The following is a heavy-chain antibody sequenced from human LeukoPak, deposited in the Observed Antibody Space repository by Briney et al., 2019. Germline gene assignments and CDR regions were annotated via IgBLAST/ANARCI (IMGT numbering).Heavy chain of an antibody. Sequence: SGTLSLTCAVPGASISSTNWWSWVRQPPGKGLEWIGEIYHSGRTNYNPSPKSRVTISVDKSKNQFSLKLSSVTAAETAVYYCARGEFDGGVYFDYWGQGTLVTVSS. D-gene: IGHD3-16*01. CDR1: GASISSTNW. J-gene: IGHJ4*02. CDR3: ARGEFDGGVYFDY. V-gene: IGHV4-4*02. CDR2: IYHSGRT.